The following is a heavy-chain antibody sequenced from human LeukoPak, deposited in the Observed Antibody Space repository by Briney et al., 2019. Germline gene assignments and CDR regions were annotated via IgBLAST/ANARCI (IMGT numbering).Heavy chain of an antibody. V-gene: IGHV3-15*01. D-gene: IGHD3-10*01. J-gene: IGHJ4*02. CDR3: TTVYYGSGSYYNRFDY. CDR2: IKSKTDGGTT. Sequence: GRSLRLSCAASGFTFSNAWMSWVRQAPGKGLEWVGRIKSKTDGGTTDYAAPVKGRFTISRDDSKNTLYLQMNSPKTEDTAVYYCTTVYYGSGSYYNRFDYWGQGTLVTVSS. CDR1: GFTFSNAW.